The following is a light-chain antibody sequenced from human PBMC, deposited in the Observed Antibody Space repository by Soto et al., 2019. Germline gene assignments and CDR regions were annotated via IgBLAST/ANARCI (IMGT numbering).Light chain of an antibody. J-gene: IGKJ4*01. CDR3: QQRSNWPPRT. V-gene: IGKV3-11*01. CDR1: QSVSSY. Sequence: GLTQSPATLSLSPGDRATLSCRASQSVSSYLAWYQQKPGQAPRLLIYDASHSATGIPARFSGSGSGTDFSLTISSLEPEDFAVYYCQQRSNWPPRTFGGGTTVEIK. CDR2: DAS.